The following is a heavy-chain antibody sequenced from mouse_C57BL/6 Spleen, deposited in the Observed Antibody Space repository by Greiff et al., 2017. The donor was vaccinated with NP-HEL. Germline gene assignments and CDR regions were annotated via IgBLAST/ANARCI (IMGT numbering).Heavy chain of an antibody. J-gene: IGHJ2*01. CDR3: ARQNYDYDFDY. CDR2: ISSGGSYT. Sequence: EVMLVESGGDLVKPGGSLKLSCAASGFTFSSYGMSWVRQTPDKRLEWVATISSGGSYTYYPDSVKGRFTISRDNAKNTLYLHMSSLKSEDTAMYYCARQNYDYDFDYWGQGTTLTVSS. V-gene: IGHV5-6*01. CDR1: GFTFSSYG. D-gene: IGHD2-4*01.